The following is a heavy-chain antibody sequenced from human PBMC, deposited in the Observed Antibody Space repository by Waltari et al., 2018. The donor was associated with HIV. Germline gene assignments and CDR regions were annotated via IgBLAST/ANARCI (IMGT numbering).Heavy chain of an antibody. Sequence: QVQLVQSGAEVKKPGASVKVSCKASGYTFTSYDINWVRQATGQELEWMGWMNPNSGNTGYPQKFQGRVTMTRNTSISTAYMELSSLRSEDTAVYYCARGRVQVRGAMYYFDYWGQGTLVTVSS. D-gene: IGHD3-10*01. CDR1: GYTFTSYD. V-gene: IGHV1-8*01. CDR3: ARGRVQVRGAMYYFDY. CDR2: MNPNSGNT. J-gene: IGHJ4*02.